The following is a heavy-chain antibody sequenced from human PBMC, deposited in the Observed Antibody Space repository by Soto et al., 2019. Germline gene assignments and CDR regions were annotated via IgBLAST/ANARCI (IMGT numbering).Heavy chain of an antibody. CDR2: ISHTSHYM. CDR3: AKTVGLGPLGHFTI. J-gene: IGHJ2*01. D-gene: IGHD1-26*01. Sequence: QEQLVESGGGLVKPGGSLRLSCAASGFTFSDAYMSWIRQAPGKGLEGVSYISHTSHYMKYSDSVEGRFTVSRDNAKNSLYLHMNSLRAEGTAVYYCAKTVGLGPLGHFTIWGRGTLVIVSS. CDR1: GFTFSDAY. V-gene: IGHV3-11*05.